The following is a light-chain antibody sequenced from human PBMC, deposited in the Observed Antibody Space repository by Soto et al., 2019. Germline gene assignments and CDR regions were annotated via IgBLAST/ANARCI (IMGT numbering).Light chain of an antibody. J-gene: IGLJ1*01. Sequence: QSVLTQPPSASGTPGQRVTISCSGSSSNIGTNPVNWYQQLPGTAPKLLIYTNYQRPSGVPDRFSGSKSGTSASLAISGLQSADEADYYCAAWDDSLNGHVFGTGTKLTVL. CDR3: AAWDDSLNGHV. V-gene: IGLV1-44*01. CDR2: TNY. CDR1: SSNIGTNP.